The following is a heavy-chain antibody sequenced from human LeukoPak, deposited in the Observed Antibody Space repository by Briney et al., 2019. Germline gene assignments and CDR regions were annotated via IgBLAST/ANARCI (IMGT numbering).Heavy chain of an antibody. D-gene: IGHD2-8*02. V-gene: IGHV4-34*01. J-gene: IGHJ4*02. Sequence: PSETLSLTCAVYGGSFSGYYWSWIRQPPGKGLEWIGEINHSGSTNYNPSLKSRVTISVDTSKNQFSLKLSSVTAADTAVYYCARVVKRLVPSDYWGQGTLVTVSS. CDR2: INHSGST. CDR3: ARVVKRLVPSDY. CDR1: GGSFSGYY.